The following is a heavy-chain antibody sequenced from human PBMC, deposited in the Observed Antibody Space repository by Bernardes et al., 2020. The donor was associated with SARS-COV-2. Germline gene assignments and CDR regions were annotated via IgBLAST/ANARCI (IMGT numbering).Heavy chain of an antibody. D-gene: IGHD2-15*01. CDR3: VRDLAGGSGS. CDR2: LNEDGSIT. J-gene: IGHJ4*02. V-gene: IGHV3-74*01. CDR1: RFTFRTYW. Sequence: GSLRLSCVVSRFTFRTYWMHWVRQAPGKGLEWVSRLNEDGSITTYADSVKGRFTISRDNAKNTLYLQMHSLRVEDTATYYCVRDLAGGSGSWGQGTLVTVSS.